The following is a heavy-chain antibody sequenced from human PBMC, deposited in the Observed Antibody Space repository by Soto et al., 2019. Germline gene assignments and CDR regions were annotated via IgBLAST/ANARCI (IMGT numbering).Heavy chain of an antibody. J-gene: IGHJ4*02. Sequence: ASVKVSCKASGYTFTSYDINWVRQATGQGLEWMGWMNPNSGNTGYAQKFQGRVTMTRNTSISTAYMELSSLRSEDTAVYYCARLVPAAMYYFDYWGQGTLVTVSS. D-gene: IGHD2-2*01. CDR3: ARLVPAAMYYFDY. CDR2: MNPNSGNT. V-gene: IGHV1-8*01. CDR1: GYTFTSYD.